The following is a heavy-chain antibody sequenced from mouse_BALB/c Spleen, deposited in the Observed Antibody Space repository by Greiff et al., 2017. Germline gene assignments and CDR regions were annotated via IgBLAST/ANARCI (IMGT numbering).Heavy chain of an antibody. D-gene: IGHD2-1*01. CDR2: IYPYNGGT. V-gene: IGHV1S29*02. CDR1: GYTFTDYN. Sequence: VQLQQSGPELVKPGASVKISCKASGYTFTDYNMHWVKQSHGKSLEWIGYIYPYNGGTGYNQKFKSKATLTVDNSSSTAYMELRSLTSEDSAVYYCARNYPYYAMDYWGQGTSVTVSS. J-gene: IGHJ4*01. CDR3: ARNYPYYAMDY.